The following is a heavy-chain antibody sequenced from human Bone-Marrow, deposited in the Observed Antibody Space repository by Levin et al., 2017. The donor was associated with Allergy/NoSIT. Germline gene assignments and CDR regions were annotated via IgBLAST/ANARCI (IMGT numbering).Heavy chain of an antibody. V-gene: IGHV3-30-3*01. D-gene: IGHD6-13*01. CDR2: ISYDGSNK. J-gene: IGHJ6*02. CDR3: ARGKYSSSWYGPLGYYYYGMDV. CDR1: GFTFSSYA. Sequence: GGSLRLSCAASGFTFSSYAMHWVRQAPGKGLEWVAVISYDGSNKYYADSVKGRFTISRDNSKNTLYLQMNSLRAEDTAVYYCARGKYSSSWYGPLGYYYYGMDVWGQGTTVTVSS.